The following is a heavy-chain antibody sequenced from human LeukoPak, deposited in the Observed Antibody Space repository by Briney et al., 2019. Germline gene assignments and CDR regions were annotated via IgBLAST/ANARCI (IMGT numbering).Heavy chain of an antibody. CDR1: GFTFSSYS. J-gene: IGHJ4*02. CDR3: AIRGSPMVRNY. Sequence: GGSLRLSCAASGFTFSSYSMNWVRQAPGKGLEWVSSINSSSSYIYYPDSEKRRFTISIDNAKHSLHLQMNSLRAEDTAVYYCAIRGSPMVRNYWGKGTLVTVSS. D-gene: IGHD3-10*01. CDR2: INSSSSYI. V-gene: IGHV3-21*01.